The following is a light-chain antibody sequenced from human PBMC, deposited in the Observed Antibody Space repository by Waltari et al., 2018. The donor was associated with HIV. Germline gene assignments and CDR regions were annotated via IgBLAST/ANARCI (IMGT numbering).Light chain of an antibody. V-gene: IGLV2-14*01. CDR3: SSYTSSSTLV. CDR1: SSDVGGYNY. CDR2: EVS. Sequence: QSALTQPASVSGSHGQSITISCTGTSSDVGGYNYVSWYQQHPGKAPGLMIYEVSHLPSGVSNRFSGSKSGNTASLTISGLQGEDEADYYCSSYTSSSTLVFGGVTKLTVL. J-gene: IGLJ2*01.